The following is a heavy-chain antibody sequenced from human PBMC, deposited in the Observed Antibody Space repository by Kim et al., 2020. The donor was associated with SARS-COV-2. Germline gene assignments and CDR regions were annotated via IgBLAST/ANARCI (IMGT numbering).Heavy chain of an antibody. J-gene: IGHJ4*02. CDR3: VRGPYDMLTGYDPRDY. CDR2: IATNSGNP. Sequence: ASVKVSCKASGYTFTRYAINWVRQAPGQGLEWMGWIATNSGNPTYAQGFTGRFVFSLDTSVSTAYLQISSLKAEDTAVYYCVRGPYDMLTGYDPRDYWGQGTLVTVSS. V-gene: IGHV7-4-1*02. CDR1: GYTFTRYA. D-gene: IGHD3-9*01.